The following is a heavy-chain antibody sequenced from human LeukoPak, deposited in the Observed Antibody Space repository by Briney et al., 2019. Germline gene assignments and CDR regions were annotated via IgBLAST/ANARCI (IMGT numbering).Heavy chain of an antibody. J-gene: IGHJ3*02. CDR3: AKDLFRNGDYGSGAFDI. CDR2: IRYDGSNK. Sequence: GGSLRLSCAASGFTFSSYGMHWVRQAPGKGLEWVAFIRYDGSNKYYADSVKGRFTISRDNSKNTLYLQMNSLRAEDTAVYYCAKDLFRNGDYGSGAFDIWGQGTMVTVSS. CDR1: GFTFSSYG. D-gene: IGHD4-17*01. V-gene: IGHV3-30*02.